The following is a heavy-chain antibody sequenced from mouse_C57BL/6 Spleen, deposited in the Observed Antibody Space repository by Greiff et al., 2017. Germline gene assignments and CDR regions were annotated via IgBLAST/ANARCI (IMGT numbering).Heavy chain of an antibody. Sequence: EVKLVESEGGLVQPGSSMKLSCTASGFTFSDYYMAWVRQVPEKGLEWVANINYDGSSTYYLDSLKSRFIISRDNAKNILYLQMSSLKSEDTATYYCAREGYYGNYYWGQGTTLTVSS. D-gene: IGHD2-1*01. CDR1: GFTFSDYY. J-gene: IGHJ2*01. CDR3: AREGYYGNYY. CDR2: INYDGSST. V-gene: IGHV5-16*01.